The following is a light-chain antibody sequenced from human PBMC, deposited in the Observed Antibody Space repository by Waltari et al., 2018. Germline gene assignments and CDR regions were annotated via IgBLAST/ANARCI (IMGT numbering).Light chain of an antibody. Sequence: QSVLTQPPSVSAAPGEKVSISCPGSPPNIGPSLFSWYRHVPGTAPKFLIYDVFSRPSDIPDRFSGSKSGTSATLTISDLQPGDEADYYCGTWDTALRAVVFGGGTKVTVL. V-gene: IGLV1-51*01. CDR2: DVF. CDR3: GTWDTALRAVV. J-gene: IGLJ2*01. CDR1: PPNIGPSL.